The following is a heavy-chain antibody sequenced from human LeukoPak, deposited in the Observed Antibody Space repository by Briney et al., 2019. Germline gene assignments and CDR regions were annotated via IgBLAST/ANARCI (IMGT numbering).Heavy chain of an antibody. CDR1: GYSISSGYY. D-gene: IGHD6-6*01. J-gene: IGHJ6*03. Sequence: SSEALSLTCTVSGYSISSGYYWGWIRQPPGKGLEWIGSIYHSGGTYYNPSLKSRVTISVDTSKNQFSLKLSSVTAADTAVYYCARSGLAARALYYYYYYMDVWGKGTTVTVSS. CDR3: ARSGLAARALYYYYYYMDV. V-gene: IGHV4-38-2*02. CDR2: IYHSGGT.